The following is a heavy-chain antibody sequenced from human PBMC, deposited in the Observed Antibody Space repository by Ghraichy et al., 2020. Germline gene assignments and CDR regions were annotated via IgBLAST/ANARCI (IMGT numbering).Heavy chain of an antibody. CDR2: IYSGGST. V-gene: IGHV3-53*01. CDR1: GFTVSSNY. J-gene: IGHJ6*02. Sequence: GGSLRLSCAASGFTVSSNYMSWVRQAPGKGLEWVSVIYSGGSTYYADSVKGRFTISRDNSKNTLFLQMNSLRAGDTAVYYCARDRSYSYCMGVWGQGTTVTVSS. CDR3: ARDRSYSYCMGV.